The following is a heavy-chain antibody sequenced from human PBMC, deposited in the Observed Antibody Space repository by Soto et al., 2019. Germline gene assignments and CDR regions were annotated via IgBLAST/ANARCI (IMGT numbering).Heavy chain of an antibody. D-gene: IGHD6-13*01. CDR1: GGSISSYF. V-gene: IGHV4-59*01. CDR3: ARDLAAVPRAFDY. J-gene: IGHJ4*02. Sequence: SETLSLTCTVSGGSISSYFYIWVRQPPGKGLEWIGSVYYTGTTDYNPSLKSRVTISVDTSKTQFSLNLGSVTAADTAVYYCARDLAAVPRAFDYWGRGTLVTVS. CDR2: VYYTGTT.